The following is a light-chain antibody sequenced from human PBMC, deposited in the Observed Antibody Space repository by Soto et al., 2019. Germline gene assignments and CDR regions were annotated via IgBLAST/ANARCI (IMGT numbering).Light chain of an antibody. V-gene: IGLV2-14*01. CDR2: EVT. CDR3: SSYTASSTLLYV. J-gene: IGLJ1*01. CDR1: SSDVGVYNY. Sequence: QSALAQPASVSGSPGQSITISCTGTSSDVGVYNYVSWFQQHPGKAPKLMIYEVTNRPAGVSNRFSGSKSGNTASLTISGLQAEDEADYYCSSYTASSTLLYVFGTDQADRP.